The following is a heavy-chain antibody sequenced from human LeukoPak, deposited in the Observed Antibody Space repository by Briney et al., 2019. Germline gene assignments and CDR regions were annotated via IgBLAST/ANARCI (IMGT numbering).Heavy chain of an antibody. V-gene: IGHV3-11*04. J-gene: IGHJ6*03. D-gene: IGHD2-2*01. CDR1: GFTFSDYY. CDR3: ARVGYCSSTSCYGDYYYYHMDV. Sequence: GGSLRLSCAASGFTFSDYYMSWIRQAPGKGLEWVSYISSSGSTIYYADSVKGRFTISRDNAKNSLYLQMNSLRAEDTAVYYCARVGYCSSTSCYGDYYYYHMDVWGKGTTVTVSS. CDR2: ISSSGSTI.